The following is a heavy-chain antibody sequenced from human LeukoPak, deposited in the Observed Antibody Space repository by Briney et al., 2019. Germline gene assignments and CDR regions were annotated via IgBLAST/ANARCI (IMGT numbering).Heavy chain of an antibody. CDR1: GYSISSGYY. J-gene: IGHJ3*02. CDR2: IYHSGST. D-gene: IGHD3-10*01. CDR3: ASWFGELSSAAFDI. V-gene: IGHV4-38-2*02. Sequence: PSETLSLTCTVSGYSISSGYYWGWIRPPPGKGLEWIGSIYHSGSTYYNPSLKSRVTISVDTSKNQFSLKLSSVTAADTAVYYCASWFGELSSAAFDIWGQGTMVTVSS.